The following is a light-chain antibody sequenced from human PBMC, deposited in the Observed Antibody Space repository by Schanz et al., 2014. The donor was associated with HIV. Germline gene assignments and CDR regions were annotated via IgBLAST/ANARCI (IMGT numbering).Light chain of an antibody. CDR1: SSNIGAGYD. Sequence: QSVLTQPPSVSGAPGQRVTMSCTGSSSNIGAGYDVHWYQQVPGTAPTLLIYDNNHRPSGVPDRFSGSKSGTSASLAITGRQAEDEADYYCQSYDIGLSSDVFGAGTKLTVL. V-gene: IGLV1-40*01. CDR3: QSYDIGLSSDV. J-gene: IGLJ1*01. CDR2: DNN.